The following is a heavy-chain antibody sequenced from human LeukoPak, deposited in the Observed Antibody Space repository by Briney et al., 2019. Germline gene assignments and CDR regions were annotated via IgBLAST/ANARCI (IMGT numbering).Heavy chain of an antibody. V-gene: IGHV1-2*02. CDR2: LNPNSGDA. CDR3: ARDVAGFVTVGDQVNWFDP. J-gene: IGHJ5*02. Sequence: GASVKVSCKASGYTITAYYIHWVRQAPGQGLEWMGWLNPNSGDANYAQKFQGRVTMTRDTSITTAYMELSRLTSDDTAIYYCARDVAGFVTVGDQVNWFDPWGQGTLVIVSS. CDR1: GYTITAYY. D-gene: IGHD2-21*02.